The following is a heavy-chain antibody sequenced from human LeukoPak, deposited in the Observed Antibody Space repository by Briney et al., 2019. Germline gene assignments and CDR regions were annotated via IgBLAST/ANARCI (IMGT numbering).Heavy chain of an antibody. CDR2: ISGSGGST. J-gene: IGHJ4*02. V-gene: IGHV3-23*01. Sequence: PGGSLRLSCAASGFTFSSYAISWVRQAPGKGLQWVSTISGSGGSTYYADSVKGRFNISRDNSKNTLYLQMNSLRAEDTAVYYCARRPGLERYHFDYWGQGTLVTVSS. CDR1: GFTFSSYA. D-gene: IGHD1-1*01. CDR3: ARRPGLERYHFDY.